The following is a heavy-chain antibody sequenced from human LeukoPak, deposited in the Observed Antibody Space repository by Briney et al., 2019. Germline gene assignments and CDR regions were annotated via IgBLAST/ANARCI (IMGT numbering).Heavy chain of an antibody. Sequence: KPGGSLRLSCAASGFTFNKYSMNWVRQAPGKGLEWVGRFKSKTDGGTTDYAAPVKGRFTISRDDSKNTLYLQMNNLKTEDTGVYYCTTERRFGECFDYWGQGTLVTVSS. CDR3: TTERRFGECFDY. V-gene: IGHV3-15*01. CDR2: FKSKTDGGTT. CDR1: GFTFNKYS. J-gene: IGHJ4*02. D-gene: IGHD3-10*01.